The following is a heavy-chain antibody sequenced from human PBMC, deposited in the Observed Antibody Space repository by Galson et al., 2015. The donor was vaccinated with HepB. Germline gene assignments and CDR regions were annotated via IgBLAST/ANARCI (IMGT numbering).Heavy chain of an antibody. V-gene: IGHV1-69*04. Sequence: SVKVSCKASGGSFSTYAISWVRQAPGQGLEWMGRIIPLLDVINYAEKFQGRVTITADKATTTAYVELSSLRSEDTAVYYCAKDRVYSSGGIIGALDSWGQGTPVTVSS. D-gene: IGHD6-25*01. CDR1: GGSFSTYA. CDR2: IIPLLDVI. J-gene: IGHJ4*02. CDR3: AKDRVYSSGGIIGALDS.